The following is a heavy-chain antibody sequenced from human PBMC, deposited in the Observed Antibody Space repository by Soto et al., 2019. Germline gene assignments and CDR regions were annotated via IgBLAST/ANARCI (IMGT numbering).Heavy chain of an antibody. Sequence: VGSLRLSCGASGFTFSSYSMNWVRQAPGKGLEWVSSISSSSSYIYYADSVKGRFTISRDNAKNSLYLQMNSPRAEDTAVYYCARDQNGIANSYWGQGTLVTV. CDR2: ISSSSSYI. J-gene: IGHJ4*02. CDR3: ARDQNGIANSY. CDR1: GFTFSSYS. D-gene: IGHD6-13*01. V-gene: IGHV3-21*01.